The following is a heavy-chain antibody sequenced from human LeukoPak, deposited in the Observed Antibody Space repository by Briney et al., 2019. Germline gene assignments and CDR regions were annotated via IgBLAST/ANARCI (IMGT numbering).Heavy chain of an antibody. CDR1: GFTFSIYE. J-gene: IGHJ4*02. CDR2: ISGNAASI. CDR3: ARMTTVTHY. V-gene: IGHV3-48*03. Sequence: PGGSLRLSCAASGFTFSIYEMNWVRQAPGKGLEWPSYISGNAASIYYADSVLGRFTISRDNARNSLYLEMNSPRAEDTAVYYCARMTTVTHYWGQGTLVTVSS. D-gene: IGHD4-17*01.